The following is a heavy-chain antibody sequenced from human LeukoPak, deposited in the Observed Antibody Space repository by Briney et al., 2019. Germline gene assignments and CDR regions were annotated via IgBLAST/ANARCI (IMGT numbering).Heavy chain of an antibody. D-gene: IGHD3-16*02. CDR3: TREGVYSPDPSSYHRDAFDI. V-gene: IGHV1-18*01. CDR2: ISAYNGNT. CDR1: GYTFPSYA. Sequence: ASVKVSCKASGYTFPSYAISWVRQAPGQGLEWMGWISAYNGNTNYAQKFQGRVTMTTDTSTSTAHMELSSLRSEDTAVYYCTREGVYSPDPSSYHRDAFDIWGQGTVVTVSS. J-gene: IGHJ3*02.